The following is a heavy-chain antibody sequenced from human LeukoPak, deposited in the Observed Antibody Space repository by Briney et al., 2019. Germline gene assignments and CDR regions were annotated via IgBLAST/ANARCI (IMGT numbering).Heavy chain of an antibody. Sequence: SETLSLTCTVSGGSISSYYWSWIRQPPGKGLEWIGNIYYSGSTNYNPSLKSRVTISVDTSKNQFSLKLSSVTAADTAVYYCARDLAYFDYWGQVTLVTVSS. CDR2: IYYSGST. CDR3: ARDLAYFDY. V-gene: IGHV4-59*01. CDR1: GGSISSYY. J-gene: IGHJ4*02.